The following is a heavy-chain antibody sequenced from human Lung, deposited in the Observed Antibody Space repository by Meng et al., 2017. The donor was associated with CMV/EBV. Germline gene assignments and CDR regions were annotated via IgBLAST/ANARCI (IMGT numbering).Heavy chain of an antibody. Sequence: SGLPFSNAWMSWVRQAPGKGLEWVGRIISEADGGTTHHAAPVKGRFTISRDDSKNTLYLQMNSLKTEDTAMYYCAADLYYDDSGLRDYWGRGTLVTVSS. CDR2: IISEADGGTT. J-gene: IGHJ4*02. CDR3: AADLYYDDSGLRDY. V-gene: IGHV3-15*01. D-gene: IGHD3-22*01. CDR1: GLPFSNAW.